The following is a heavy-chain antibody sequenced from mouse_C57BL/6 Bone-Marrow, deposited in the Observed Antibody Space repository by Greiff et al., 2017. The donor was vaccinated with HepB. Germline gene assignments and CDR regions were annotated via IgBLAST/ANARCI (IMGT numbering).Heavy chain of an antibody. CDR3: TTREHGYSGCAY. V-gene: IGHV14-4*01. Sequence: VRLQQSGAELVRPGASVKLSCTASGFNIKDDYMHWVKQRPEQGLEWIGWIDPENGDTEYASKFQGKDTITADTSSNTAYLQLSSLKSEDTAVHYCTTREHGYSGCAYWGQGTLVTVAA. D-gene: IGHD2-3*01. CDR2: IDPENGDT. CDR1: GFNIKDDY. J-gene: IGHJ3*01.